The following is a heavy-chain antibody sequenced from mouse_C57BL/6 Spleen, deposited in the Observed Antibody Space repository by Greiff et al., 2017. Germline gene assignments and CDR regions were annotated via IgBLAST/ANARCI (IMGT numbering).Heavy chain of an antibody. J-gene: IGHJ4*01. CDR3: ARRWELRVYAMDY. Sequence: EVQLQQSGGGLVKPGGSLKLSCAASGFTFSDYGMHWVRQAPEKGLEWVAYISSGSSTTYYAAKVKGRFTISRDNAKNTLCLQMTSLRSEDTSMYYCARRWELRVYAMDYWGQGTSVTVSS. CDR2: ISSGSSTT. V-gene: IGHV5-17*01. CDR1: GFTFSDYG. D-gene: IGHD2-12*01.